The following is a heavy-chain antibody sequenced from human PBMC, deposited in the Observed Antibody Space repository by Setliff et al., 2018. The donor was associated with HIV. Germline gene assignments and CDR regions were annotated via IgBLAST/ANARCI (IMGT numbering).Heavy chain of an antibody. Sequence: LSLTCTVSGGSITGYFWNWIRQSPGKGLEWIGYIYYNGNTNYNPTLNSRGTISVDTSKNQFSLKLTSVTAADTAVYYCAREIYGGNSRPFDYWGQGTQVTVS. CDR3: AREIYGGNSRPFDY. D-gene: IGHD4-17*01. CDR1: GGSITGYF. CDR2: IYYNGNT. V-gene: IGHV4-59*01. J-gene: IGHJ4*02.